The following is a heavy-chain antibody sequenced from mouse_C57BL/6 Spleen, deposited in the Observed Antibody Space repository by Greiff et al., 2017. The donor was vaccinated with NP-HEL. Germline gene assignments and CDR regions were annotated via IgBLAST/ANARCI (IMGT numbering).Heavy chain of an antibody. D-gene: IGHD1-1*02. J-gene: IGHJ2*01. Sequence: VQMKQSGPELVKPGASVKLSCKASGYTFTSYWMHWVKQRPGQGLEWIGNINPSNGGTNYNEKFKSKATLTVDKSSSTAYMQLSSLTSEDSAVYCCARRKYYVDYFDYWGQGTTLTVSS. CDR3: ARRKYYVDYFDY. CDR1: GYTFTSYW. V-gene: IGHV1-53*01. CDR2: INPSNGGT.